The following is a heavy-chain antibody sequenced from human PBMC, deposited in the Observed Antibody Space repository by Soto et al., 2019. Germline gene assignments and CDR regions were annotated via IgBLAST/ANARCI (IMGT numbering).Heavy chain of an antibody. V-gene: IGHV3-23*01. D-gene: IGHD2-21*02. J-gene: IGHJ4*02. CDR2: ISTSGGST. CDR1: GFXFSTYA. Sequence: PXGXLRLCCASSGFXFSTYALSWVRQAPGKGLEWVSTISTSGGSTHYADSVTGRFTISRENTRSTLYLQMNSMRADDTAVYYCARGQMTSNYWGQGSLVTVSS. CDR3: ARGQMTSNY.